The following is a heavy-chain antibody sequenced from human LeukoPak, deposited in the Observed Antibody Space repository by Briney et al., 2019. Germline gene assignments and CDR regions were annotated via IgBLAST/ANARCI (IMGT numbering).Heavy chain of an antibody. D-gene: IGHD1-26*01. Sequence: GESLKISCKGSGYSFTSYWIGWVRQMPGKGLGWMGIIYPGDSDTRYSPSFQGQVTISADKSISTAYLQWSSLKASDTAMYYCARQTDKWELLLEAFDYWGQGTLVTVSS. CDR3: ARQTDKWELLLEAFDY. J-gene: IGHJ4*02. CDR1: GYSFTSYW. CDR2: IYPGDSDT. V-gene: IGHV5-51*01.